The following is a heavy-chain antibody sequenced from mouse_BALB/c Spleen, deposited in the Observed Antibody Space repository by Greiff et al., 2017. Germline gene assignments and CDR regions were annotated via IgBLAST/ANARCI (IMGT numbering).Heavy chain of an antibody. D-gene: IGHD1-1*01. Sequence: EVNVVESGGGLVQPGGSRKLSCAASGFTFSSFGMHWVRQAPEKGLEWVAYISSGSSTIYYADTVKGRFTISRDNPKNTLFLQMTSLRSEDTAMYYCARSLRYYAMDYWGQGTSVTVSS. J-gene: IGHJ4*01. CDR1: GFTFSSFG. CDR3: ARSLRYYAMDY. CDR2: ISSGSSTI. V-gene: IGHV5-17*02.